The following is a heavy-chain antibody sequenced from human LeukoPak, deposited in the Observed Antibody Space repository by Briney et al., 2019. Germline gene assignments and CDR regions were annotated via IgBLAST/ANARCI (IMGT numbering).Heavy chain of an antibody. Sequence: GASVNVSCKASGYDFSSYGISWVRQAPGQGLQWMGWISAYNGNTNYAQKLQGRVTMTTDTSTSTAYMELSSLRSEDTAVYYCARGLFYSSSWFALGYWGQGTLVTVSS. CDR2: ISAYNGNT. D-gene: IGHD6-13*01. V-gene: IGHV1-18*01. CDR1: GYDFSSYG. J-gene: IGHJ4*02. CDR3: ARGLFYSSSWFALGY.